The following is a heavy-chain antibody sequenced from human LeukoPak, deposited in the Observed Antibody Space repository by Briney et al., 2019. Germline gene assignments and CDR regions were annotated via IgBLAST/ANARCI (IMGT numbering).Heavy chain of an antibody. V-gene: IGHV4-59*08. D-gene: IGHD5-24*01. CDR1: VDSISSYY. J-gene: IGHJ3*02. CDR2: IYYSGGT. CDR3: ARHVTISGPYDASDI. Sequence: PSETLSLTCTVSVDSISSYYWSWIRQPPGKGLEWIGYIYYSGGTDYNPSLKSRVTISVDTSKNQFSLKLRSVTAADTAVYYCARHVTISGPYDASDIWSQGTMVTVSP.